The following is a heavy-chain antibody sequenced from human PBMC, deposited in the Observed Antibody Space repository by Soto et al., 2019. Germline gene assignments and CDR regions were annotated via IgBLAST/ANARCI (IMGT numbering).Heavy chain of an antibody. CDR3: ARRKNKVGVPFDY. CDR1: GYNFTTYW. Sequence: PGESLKISWQGSGYNFTTYWIGWVRQMPEKGLEWMGIIYPDDSESRHSPSFQGQLTLSADKSITTAYMHWSGLKASDSGIYYCARRKNKVGVPFDYWGQGTLVTVSS. CDR2: IYPDDSES. J-gene: IGHJ4*02. D-gene: IGHD5-12*01. V-gene: IGHV5-51*01.